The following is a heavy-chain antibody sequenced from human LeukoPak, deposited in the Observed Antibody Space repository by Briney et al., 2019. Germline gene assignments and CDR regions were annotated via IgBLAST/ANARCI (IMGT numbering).Heavy chain of an antibody. CDR1: GGSISSGSYY. CDR2: IYHSGST. J-gene: IGHJ5*02. V-gene: IGHV4-39*07. Sequence: SETLSLTCTVSGGSISSGSYYWSWIRQPPGKGLEWIGSIYHSGSTYYNPSLKSRVTISVDTSKNQFSLKLSSVTAADTAVYYCARDRDTTLVTLWFDPWGQGTLVTVSS. D-gene: IGHD4-23*01. CDR3: ARDRDTTLVTLWFDP.